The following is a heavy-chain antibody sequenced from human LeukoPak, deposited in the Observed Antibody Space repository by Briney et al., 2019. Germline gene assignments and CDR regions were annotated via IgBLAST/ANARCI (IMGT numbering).Heavy chain of an antibody. V-gene: IGHV3-33*01. D-gene: IGHD3-22*01. CDR1: GFTFSSYG. Sequence: PGGSLRLSCAASGFTFSSYGMHWVRQAPGKGLEWVAVIWYDGSNKYYADSVKGRFTISRDNSKNTLHLQMNSLRAEDTAVYYCARDQADDSSGYDYWGQGTLVTVSS. CDR3: ARDQADDSSGYDY. CDR2: IWYDGSNK. J-gene: IGHJ4*02.